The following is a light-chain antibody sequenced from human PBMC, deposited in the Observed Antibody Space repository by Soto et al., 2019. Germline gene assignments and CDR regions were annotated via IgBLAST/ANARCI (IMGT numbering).Light chain of an antibody. CDR1: QTLLRSKGYIY. Sequence: IVITQSPHSLPVAPGEQPSISCSPSQTLLRSKGYIYLDLYLQKPGQSPQLLIYLAYSRACGGPDRFSGSGSGTDLTLKILSVEDEDVGVYYGMQSLQTPWTVGQGT. CDR3: MQSLQTPWT. CDR2: LAY. V-gene: IGKV2-28*01. J-gene: IGKJ1*01.